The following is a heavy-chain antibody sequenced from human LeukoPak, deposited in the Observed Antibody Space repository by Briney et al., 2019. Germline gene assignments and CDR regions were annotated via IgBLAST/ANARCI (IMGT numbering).Heavy chain of an antibody. CDR3: ATHGRFGELSVDY. D-gene: IGHD3-10*01. V-gene: IGHV1-24*01. CDR1: GYTLTELS. J-gene: IGHJ4*02. Sequence: ASVKASCKVSGYTLTELSMHWVRQAPGKGLEWMGGFDPEDGETIYAQKFQGRVTMTEDTSTDTAYMELSSLRSEDTAVYYCATHGRFGELSVDYWGQGTLVTVSS. CDR2: FDPEDGET.